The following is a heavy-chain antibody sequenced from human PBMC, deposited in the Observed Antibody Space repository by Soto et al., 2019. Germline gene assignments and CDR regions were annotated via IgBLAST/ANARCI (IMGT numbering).Heavy chain of an antibody. D-gene: IGHD6-13*01. CDR3: GKDLHIAAAVP. J-gene: IGHJ5*02. Sequence: EVHLAESGGGLVQPGGSLRLSCAASGFTFSDYWMHWVRQAPGKGLVWVSRIKGDGSVTNYADSVKGRFTVSRDNAKNTRYLQMDSLRVDDTALYYCGKDLHIAAAVPWGQGTLVTVSS. V-gene: IGHV3-74*01. CDR2: IKGDGSVT. CDR1: GFTFSDYW.